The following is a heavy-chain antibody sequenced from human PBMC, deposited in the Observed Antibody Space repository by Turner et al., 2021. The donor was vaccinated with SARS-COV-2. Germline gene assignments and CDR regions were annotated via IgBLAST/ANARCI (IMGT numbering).Heavy chain of an antibody. CDR3: AREMPPQQYYGMDV. V-gene: IGHV3-30-3*01. Sequence: VQLVESGGGVVQPGRSLRLSCAASGFTFSNCPMHWVRQAPGKGLEWVAVISYDGSNKYYADSVKGRFTISRDNSKNTLYLQMNSLRAEDTAGYYCAREMPPQQYYGMDVWGQGTTVTVSS. CDR2: ISYDGSNK. D-gene: IGHD2-2*01. CDR1: GFTFSNCP. J-gene: IGHJ6*02.